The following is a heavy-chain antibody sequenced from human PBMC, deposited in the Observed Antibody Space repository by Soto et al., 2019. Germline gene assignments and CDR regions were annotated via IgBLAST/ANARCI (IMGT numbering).Heavy chain of an antibody. CDR2: IRSKVNSYAT. J-gene: IGHJ4*02. CDR3: ARRGTDRWDSGIGY. CDR1: GFTFSGSS. D-gene: IGHD1-26*01. Sequence: EVQLVESGGGLVQSGGSLTLSGAASGFTFSGSSMHWVRQASGKGLEWVGRIRSKVNSYATAYAASVEGRFIISRDDSKNTTYLQMNSMKAEDTAVYYCARRGTDRWDSGIGYWGQGALVTVSS. V-gene: IGHV3-73*02.